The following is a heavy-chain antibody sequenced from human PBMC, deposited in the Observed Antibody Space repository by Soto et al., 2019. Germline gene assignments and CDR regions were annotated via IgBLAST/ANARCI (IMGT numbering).Heavy chain of an antibody. CDR3: ASGIQLWLRRINNGYTG. Sequence: QVQLVQSGAEVKKPESSVKVSCKAPGGTFSTYAISWVRQAPGQGLEWMGGIIPMFGTTNYAQSFQDRVTLTADESTNTVFIELNSLRSEDTAVYFCASGIQLWLRRINNGYTGWGQGTLVTVSS. V-gene: IGHV1-69*12. D-gene: IGHD5-18*01. CDR1: GGTFSTYA. CDR2: IIPMFGTT. J-gene: IGHJ4*02.